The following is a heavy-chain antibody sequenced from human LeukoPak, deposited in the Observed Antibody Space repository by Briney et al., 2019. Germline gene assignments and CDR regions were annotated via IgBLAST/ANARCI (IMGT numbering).Heavy chain of an antibody. CDR3: AREDSTLDY. CDR2: ISSSGSTI. J-gene: IGHJ4*02. Sequence: GGSLRLSCTASGFTFGDYAMSWVRQAPGKGLEWVSYISSSGSTIYYADSVKGRFTISRDNAKNSLYLQMNSLRAEDTAVYYCAREDSTLDYWGQGTLVTVSS. V-gene: IGHV3-48*03. CDR1: GFTFGDYA. D-gene: IGHD6-13*01.